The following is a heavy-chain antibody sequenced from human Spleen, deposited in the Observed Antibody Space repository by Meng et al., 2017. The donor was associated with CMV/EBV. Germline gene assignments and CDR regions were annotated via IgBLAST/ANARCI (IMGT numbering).Heavy chain of an antibody. V-gene: IGHV4-39*01. CDR3: ARQYGLDWFDP. CDR1: GGSIRSSTHY. J-gene: IGHJ5*02. CDR2: VYYSGNT. D-gene: IGHD3-10*01. Sequence: TCSVSGGSIRSSTHYWGWIRQPPGKGLEWIGSVYYSGNTYDNPSLKSRVTMSVDTSKNQFFLRLSSVTAADTAVYYCARQYGLDWFDPWGQGTLVTVSS.